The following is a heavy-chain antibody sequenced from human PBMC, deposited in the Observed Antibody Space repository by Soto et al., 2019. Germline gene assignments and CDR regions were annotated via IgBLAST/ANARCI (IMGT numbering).Heavy chain of an antibody. Sequence: ASVKVSCKASGYTFTNYGISWVRQAPGQGLEWMGWISVYNGDTKYAQKLQDRVTMTTDTSTSTGYMELRSLRSDDTAVYYCAKSSGAVAGYYFDYWGQGTLVTVSS. CDR2: ISVYNGDT. CDR1: GYTFTNYG. V-gene: IGHV1-18*04. D-gene: IGHD6-19*01. J-gene: IGHJ4*02. CDR3: AKSSGAVAGYYFDY.